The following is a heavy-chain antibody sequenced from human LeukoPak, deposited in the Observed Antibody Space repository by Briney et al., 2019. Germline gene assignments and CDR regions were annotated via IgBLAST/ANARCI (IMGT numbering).Heavy chain of an antibody. CDR2: IYSSGTT. Sequence: SETLSLTCTVSGGSISSSSYYWGWIRQPPGKGLVCIGNIYSSGTTYYNPSLKSRVTISIDTSKSQFSLRLSSVTAADTAVYYCVQNIPGTIEHWGQGTLVTVSS. CDR3: VQNIPGTIEH. D-gene: IGHD1-7*01. V-gene: IGHV4-39*01. CDR1: GGSISSSSYY. J-gene: IGHJ1*01.